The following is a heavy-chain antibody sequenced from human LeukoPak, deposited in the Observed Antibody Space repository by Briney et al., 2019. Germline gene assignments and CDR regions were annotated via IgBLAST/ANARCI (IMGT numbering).Heavy chain of an antibody. CDR2: IYYSGST. CDR3: ARSKTWIQNRGPFDY. J-gene: IGHJ4*02. CDR1: GGSISSGGYY. D-gene: IGHD5-12*01. V-gene: IGHV4-31*03. Sequence: KASETPSLTCTVSGGSISSGGYYWSWIRQHPGKGLEWIGYIYYSGSTYYNPSLKSRVTISVDTSKNQFSLKLSSVTAADTAVYYCARSKTWIQNRGPFDYWGQGTLVTVSS.